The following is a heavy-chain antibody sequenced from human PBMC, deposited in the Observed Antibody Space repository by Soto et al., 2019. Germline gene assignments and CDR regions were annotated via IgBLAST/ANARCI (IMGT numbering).Heavy chain of an antibody. D-gene: IGHD1-26*01. V-gene: IGHV3-33*01. J-gene: IGHJ5*02. CDR2: IWYDGSNK. CDR1: GSIFSGYG. CDR3: ARVRGWFVP. Sequence: GGSLRLSYAASGSIFSGYGMLRVRQAPGKGLEWVAVIWYDGSNKYYADSVNGRFTISRDNSKNMLYLQMDSLRAEDTSVYYCARVRGWFVPWGQGTLVTVSS.